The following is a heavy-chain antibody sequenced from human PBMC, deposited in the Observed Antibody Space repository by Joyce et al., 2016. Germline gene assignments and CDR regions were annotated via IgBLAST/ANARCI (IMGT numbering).Heavy chain of an antibody. V-gene: IGHV3-23*01. CDR2: SSGSGGST. J-gene: IGHJ6*02. D-gene: IGHD2/OR15-2a*01. Sequence: EVQVLESGGGLVQPGGSLRLSCAASELTFSSYAMTWVRQAPGKGLEWVSASSGSGGSTHYADSLKGRFTISRDNSKNTLYLQMNSLRAEDTAIYYCAKLLYAQYYYGMDVWGQGTTVTVSS. CDR3: AKLLYAQYYYGMDV. CDR1: ELTFSSYA.